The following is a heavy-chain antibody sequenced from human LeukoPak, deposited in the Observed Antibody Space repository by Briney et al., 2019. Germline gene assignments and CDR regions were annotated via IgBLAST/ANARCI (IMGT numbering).Heavy chain of an antibody. J-gene: IGHJ4*02. CDR1: GFIFSNYA. D-gene: IGHD6-19*01. Sequence: PGGSLILSCAASGFIFSNYAMSWVRQVPGRGLEWVSTISSRGDSTYVADSVKGRFTISRDNSKNSLYLQMNTVRAEDTAVYYCVKGPRPDITVAHTVENWRQGTLVTVSS. CDR2: ISSRGDST. CDR3: VKGPRPDITVAHTVEN. V-gene: IGHV3-23*01.